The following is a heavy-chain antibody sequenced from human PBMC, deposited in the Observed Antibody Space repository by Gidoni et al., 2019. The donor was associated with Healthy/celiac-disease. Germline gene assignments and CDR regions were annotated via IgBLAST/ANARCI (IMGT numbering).Heavy chain of an antibody. V-gene: IGHV4-59*08. D-gene: IGHD3-22*01. CDR1: GGSISRYY. CDR3: ATHFKYDESSGYQSGDDAFDI. Sequence: QLQLQESGPGLVQPSESLSLTCSVTGGSISRYYWSWIRRPPGKGLVWIGYIYFIGTTNYNPCLKRRVTRSVDTSNNQSSLKLSFVTGAVTALYYCATHFKYDESSGYQSGDDAFDIWGQGTMVTVSS. CDR2: IYFIGTT. J-gene: IGHJ3*02.